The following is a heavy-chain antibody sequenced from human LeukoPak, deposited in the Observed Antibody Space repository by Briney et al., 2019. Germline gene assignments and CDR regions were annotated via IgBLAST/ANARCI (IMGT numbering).Heavy chain of an antibody. Sequence: AGGSLRLSCSASGFTFGAYFMHWVRQAPGKGLQYVSSISSNEYDTYYADSVKGRFTISRDNSKNTLFLQMNNLRPEDTAVYYCVKDLNGTWSLDYWGQGTLVTVSS. D-gene: IGHD2-8*01. J-gene: IGHJ4*02. CDR3: VKDLNGTWSLDY. V-gene: IGHV3-64D*06. CDR1: GFTFGAYF. CDR2: ISSNEYDT.